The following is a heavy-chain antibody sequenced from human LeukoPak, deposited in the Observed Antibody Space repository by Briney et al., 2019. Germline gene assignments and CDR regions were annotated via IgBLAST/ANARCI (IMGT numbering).Heavy chain of an antibody. CDR3: ARGRVGTTDY. V-gene: IGHV1-46*01. Sequence: ASVKVSFKASGYPLTTSYIHWVRQAPGQGLEWMGIINPSGGGTNYAQRFQGRVSMTRDTSTSTVYMELSSLRSEDTAVYFCARGRVGTTDYWGQGTLVTVSS. J-gene: IGHJ4*02. D-gene: IGHD1-7*01. CDR1: GYPLTTSY. CDR2: INPSGGGT.